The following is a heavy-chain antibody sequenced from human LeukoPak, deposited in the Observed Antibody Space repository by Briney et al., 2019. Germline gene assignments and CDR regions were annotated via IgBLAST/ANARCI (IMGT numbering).Heavy chain of an antibody. J-gene: IGHJ4*02. D-gene: IGHD6-13*01. CDR3: AGAAADPGAFDY. Sequence: SETLSLTCTVSGGSISSYYWSWIRQPPGKGLEWIGSIYYSGSTYYNPSLKSRVTISVDTSKNQFSLKLSSVTAADTAVYYCAGAAADPGAFDYWGQGTLVTVSS. V-gene: IGHV4-59*12. CDR2: IYYSGST. CDR1: GGSISSYY.